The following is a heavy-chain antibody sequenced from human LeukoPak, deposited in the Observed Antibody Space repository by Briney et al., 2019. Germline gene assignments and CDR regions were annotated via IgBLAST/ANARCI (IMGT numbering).Heavy chain of an antibody. Sequence: PSETLSLTCTVSGYSISTGNYWGWIRKPPGKGLEWIGSIYHSGSTYYNPSLKSRVTISVDTSKNQFSLKLSSVTAADTAVYYCARKKGRKVYGSGSSDAFDIWGQGTMVTVSS. CDR1: GYSISTGNY. CDR3: ARKKGRKVYGSGSSDAFDI. CDR2: IYHSGST. D-gene: IGHD3-10*01. V-gene: IGHV4-38-2*02. J-gene: IGHJ3*02.